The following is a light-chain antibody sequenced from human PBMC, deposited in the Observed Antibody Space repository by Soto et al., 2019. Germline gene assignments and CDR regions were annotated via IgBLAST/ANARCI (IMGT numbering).Light chain of an antibody. J-gene: IGKJ4*01. CDR1: QSVSSS. CDR2: DTS. CDR3: QQRRIWRLT. Sequence: EIVVTQSPATLSVSPGERVTLSCRASQSVSSSLAWYQQRPGQAPRLLIYDTSTRAAGISARFSGSGSGTEFTLTISSLQSEDFAVYYCQQRRIWRLTLGGGTKVDIK. V-gene: IGKV3-15*01.